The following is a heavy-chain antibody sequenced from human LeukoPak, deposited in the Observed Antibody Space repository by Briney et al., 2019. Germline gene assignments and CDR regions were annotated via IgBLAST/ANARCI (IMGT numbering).Heavy chain of an antibody. D-gene: IGHD2-15*01. Sequence: GGSLRLSCTASGFNFRNAWMCWVRQAPGKGLEWVGLIRSDSDGGVTQYGTPVKGRFTISRDNSKNTLYLQMNSLRAEDTAVYYCANQHLPLLDYYGMDVWGQGTTVTVSS. CDR1: GFNFRNAW. CDR3: ANQHLPLLDYYGMDV. CDR2: IRSDSDGGVT. J-gene: IGHJ6*02. V-gene: IGHV3-15*01.